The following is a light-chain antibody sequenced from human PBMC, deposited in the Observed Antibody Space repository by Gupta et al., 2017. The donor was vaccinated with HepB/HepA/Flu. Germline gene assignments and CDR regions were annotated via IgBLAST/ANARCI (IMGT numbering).Light chain of an antibody. CDR3: QQRSNWPTT. V-gene: IGKV3-11*01. CDR2: DAS. J-gene: IGKJ3*01. CDR1: QSVSSY. Sequence: IVLTQSPATLSSSPGESATLSCRTSQSVSSYLAWYQQKPGQAPRLLIYDASNRATGVPARFSGSGSGTDFTLTISSLEPEDFAVYYCQQRSNWPTTFGPGTKVDIK.